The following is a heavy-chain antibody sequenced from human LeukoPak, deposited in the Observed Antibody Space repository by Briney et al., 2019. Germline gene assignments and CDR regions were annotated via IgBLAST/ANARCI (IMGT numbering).Heavy chain of an antibody. CDR1: GFTFSSYS. D-gene: IGHD2-2*01. CDR2: ISSSSSYI. J-gene: IGHJ5*02. V-gene: IGHV3-21*01. Sequence: GGSLRLSCAASGFTFSSYSMNWVRQAPGKGLEWVSSISSSSSYIYYADSVKGRFTISRDNAKNSLYLQMNSLRAEDTAVYYCASIGYCSSTSCDNWFDPWGQGTLVTVSS. CDR3: ASIGYCSSTSCDNWFDP.